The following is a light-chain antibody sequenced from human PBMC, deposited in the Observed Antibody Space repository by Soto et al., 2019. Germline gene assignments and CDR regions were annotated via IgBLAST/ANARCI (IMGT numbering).Light chain of an antibody. Sequence: EIVLTQSPGTLSLSPGEKPPLSCRAIQRVSSNYLAWYQQKPAQAPRLLIYGASSRATGIPDRFSGSGSGTDFTLTISRLEPEDFAVYHCQQYGSSPLTFGGGTKVEIK. CDR2: GAS. V-gene: IGKV3-20*01. J-gene: IGKJ4*01. CDR1: QRVSSNY. CDR3: QQYGSSPLT.